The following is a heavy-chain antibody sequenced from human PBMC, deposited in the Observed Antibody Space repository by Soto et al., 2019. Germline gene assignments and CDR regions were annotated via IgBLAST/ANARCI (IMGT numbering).Heavy chain of an antibody. CDR2: IYYSGST. J-gene: IGHJ4*02. Sequence: TLSLTCTVSGGSISSGDYYWSWIRQPPGKGLEWIGYIYYSGSTYYNPSLKSRVTISVDTSKNQFSLKLSSVTAADTAVYYCARGLLWFGELRPFDYWGQGTLVTVSS. CDR3: ARGLLWFGELRPFDY. V-gene: IGHV4-30-4*01. D-gene: IGHD3-10*01. CDR1: GGSISSGDYY.